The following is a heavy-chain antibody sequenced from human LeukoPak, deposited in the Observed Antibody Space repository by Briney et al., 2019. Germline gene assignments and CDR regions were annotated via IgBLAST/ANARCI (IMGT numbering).Heavy chain of an antibody. D-gene: IGHD3-10*01. J-gene: IGHJ6*02. CDR3: ARALLWFGELYYYYGMDV. Sequence: GSLRLSCAASGFTFSSYAMSWVRQPPGKGLEWIGEIYHSGSTNYNPSLKSRVTISVDKSKNQFSLKLSSVTAADTAVYYCARALLWFGELYYYYGMDVWGQGTTVTVSS. CDR1: GFTFSSYAM. CDR2: IYHSGST. V-gene: IGHV4-4*02.